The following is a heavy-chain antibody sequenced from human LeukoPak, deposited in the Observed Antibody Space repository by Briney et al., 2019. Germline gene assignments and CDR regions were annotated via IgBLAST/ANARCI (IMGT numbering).Heavy chain of an antibody. V-gene: IGHV3-74*01. Sequence: YPGGSLRLSCAASGFTFSSYWMHWVRHAPGKGLVWVSHIDTDGSNTNYADSVKGRFTISRDNAKNTLYLQMNSLRAEDTAVYYCARTASWSGYYSFDYWGQGTLVTVSS. D-gene: IGHD3-3*01. CDR2: IDTDGSNT. CDR3: ARTASWSGYYSFDY. J-gene: IGHJ4*02. CDR1: GFTFSSYW.